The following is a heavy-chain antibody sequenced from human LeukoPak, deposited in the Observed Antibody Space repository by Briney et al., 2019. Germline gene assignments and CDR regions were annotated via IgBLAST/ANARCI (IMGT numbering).Heavy chain of an antibody. V-gene: IGHV4-38-2*01. Sequence: NASETLSLTWAVSGYSISSGYYWGWIRQPPGQGLEWIGSIYHSGSTYYNPSLKSRVTISVDTSKNQFSLKLSSVTAADTAVYYCARLRDSKTKSADYWGQGTLVTVSS. CDR1: GYSISSGYY. J-gene: IGHJ4*02. CDR2: IYHSGST. CDR3: ARLRDSKTKSADY. D-gene: IGHD2-21*02.